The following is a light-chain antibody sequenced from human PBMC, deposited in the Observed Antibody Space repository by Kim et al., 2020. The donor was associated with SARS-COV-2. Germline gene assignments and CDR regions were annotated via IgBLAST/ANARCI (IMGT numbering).Light chain of an antibody. CDR3: SSYSSSTAVL. CDR1: SNDVGGFDY. V-gene: IGLV2-14*03. J-gene: IGLJ2*01. Sequence: QSLTISCAGTSNDVGGFDYVSWYQQHPGKAPKLMIYDVFNRPSGVPNRFSASKSGNTASLTISGLHAEDEANYYCSSYSSSTAVLFGGGTQLTVL. CDR2: DVF.